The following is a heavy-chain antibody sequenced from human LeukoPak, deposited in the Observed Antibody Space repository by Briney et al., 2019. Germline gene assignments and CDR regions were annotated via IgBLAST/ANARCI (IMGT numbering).Heavy chain of an antibody. CDR2: INHSGST. V-gene: IGHV4-34*01. CDR3: ARVTRSSGWYTRGDY. D-gene: IGHD6-19*01. CDR1: GFTFSSYA. J-gene: IGHJ4*02. Sequence: GSLRLSCAASGFTFSSYAMSWIRQPPGKGLEWIGEINHSGSTNYNPSLKSRVTISVDTSKNQFSLKLSSVTAADTAVYYCARVTRSSGWYTRGDYWGQGTLVTVSS.